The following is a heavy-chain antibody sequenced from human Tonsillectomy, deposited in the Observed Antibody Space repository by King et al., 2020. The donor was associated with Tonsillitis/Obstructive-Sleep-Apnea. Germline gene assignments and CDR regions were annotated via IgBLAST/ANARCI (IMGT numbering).Heavy chain of an antibody. CDR3: ARSRMTGTTSSAF. D-gene: IGHD1-20*01. CDR1: GYTFSNYW. CDR2: IYPGDSDT. Sequence: EFQLVQSGAEVKKPGESLKISCTVSGYTFSNYWIGWVRQMPGKGLEWMGIIYPGDSDTRYSPSFEGQVTISADRSISTTYLQWISLKASDTAMYYCARSRMTGTTSSAFWGQGTLVTVPS. J-gene: IGHJ4*02. V-gene: IGHV5-51*01.